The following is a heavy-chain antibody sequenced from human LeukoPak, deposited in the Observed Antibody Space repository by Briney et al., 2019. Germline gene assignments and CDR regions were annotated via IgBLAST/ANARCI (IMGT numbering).Heavy chain of an antibody. Sequence: PGGSLRLSCAASGFTFSNHWMHWVRQVPGKGLVWVSRINSDGSSKSYADSVKGRFTITRDNARNTVFLQMNSLRAEDTAMYYCTRGYNGNYGKFDPWGQGTLVIVSS. CDR2: INSDGSSK. D-gene: IGHD1-26*01. J-gene: IGHJ5*02. V-gene: IGHV3-74*01. CDR1: GFTFSNHW. CDR3: TRGYNGNYGKFDP.